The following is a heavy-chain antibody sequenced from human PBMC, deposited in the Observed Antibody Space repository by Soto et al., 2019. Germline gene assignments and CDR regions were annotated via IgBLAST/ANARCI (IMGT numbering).Heavy chain of an antibody. Sequence: GASLKVSCKASGYTFTSYYMHWVRQAPGQGLEWMGIINPSGGSTSYAQKFQGRVTMTRDTSTSTVYMELSSLRSEDTAVYYCGSDPLVHNYYDSSGYPFDYWG. J-gene: IGHJ4*01. CDR3: GSDPLVHNYYDSSGYPFDY. CDR1: GYTFTSYY. CDR2: INPSGGST. D-gene: IGHD3-22*01. V-gene: IGHV1-46*01.